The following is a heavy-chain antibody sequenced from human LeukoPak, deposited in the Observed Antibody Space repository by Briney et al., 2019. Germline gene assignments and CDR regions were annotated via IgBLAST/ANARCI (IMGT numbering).Heavy chain of an antibody. D-gene: IGHD2-8*01. Sequence: GGSLRLSCAASGFTFSNYWMHWVRQAPGRGLVWVSRINGDGSSTNYADSVKGRFTISRDNAKNTLFLQVNSLRAEDTAVYYCAKGVSLPLYYFDYWGQGTLVTVSS. CDR2: INGDGSST. CDR3: AKGVSLPLYYFDY. CDR1: GFTFSNYW. J-gene: IGHJ4*02. V-gene: IGHV3-74*01.